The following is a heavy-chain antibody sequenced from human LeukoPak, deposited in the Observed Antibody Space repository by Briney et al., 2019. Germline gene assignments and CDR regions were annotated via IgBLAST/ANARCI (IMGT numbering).Heavy chain of an antibody. CDR1: GFSFSSYE. CDR2: ISSSGSTI. Sequence: GGSLRLSCAASGFSFSSYEMNWVRQAPGKGLEWVSYISSSGSTIYYADSVKGRFTVSRDNAKNSLYLQMNSLRAEDTAVYYCAREGAGSYYFDCWGQGTLVTVSS. CDR3: AREGAGSYYFDC. J-gene: IGHJ4*02. V-gene: IGHV3-48*03. D-gene: IGHD1-26*01.